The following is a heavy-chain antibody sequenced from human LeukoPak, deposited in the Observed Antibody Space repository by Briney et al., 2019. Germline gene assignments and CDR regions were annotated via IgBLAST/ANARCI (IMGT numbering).Heavy chain of an antibody. CDR3: ARDLLVVPADILGY. J-gene: IGHJ4*02. D-gene: IGHD2-2*02. CDR1: GFTFSSYS. CDR2: ISSSSSYI. V-gene: IGHV3-21*01. Sequence: GGSLRLSCAASGFTFSSYSMNWVRQAPGKGLEWVSSISSSSSYIYYADSVKGRFTISRDNAKNSLYLQVNSLRAEDTAVYYCARDLLVVPADILGYWGQGTLVTVSS.